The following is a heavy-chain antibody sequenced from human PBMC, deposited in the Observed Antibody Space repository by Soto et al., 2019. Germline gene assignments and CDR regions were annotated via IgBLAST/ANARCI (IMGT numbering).Heavy chain of an antibody. D-gene: IGHD3-22*01. CDR2: TRSKAYGGTT. CDR1: RFTFGDYA. Sequence: GGSLRLSCTTSRFTFGDYAMSWFRQAPGKGLEWIGFTRSKAYGGTTEYAASVKGRFTISRDDSKSIAYLLMNGLKTEDTAVYYCTRDRSTFYYDSSGYGYFDYWGQGTLVTVSS. J-gene: IGHJ4*02. V-gene: IGHV3-49*03. CDR3: TRDRSTFYYDSSGYGYFDY.